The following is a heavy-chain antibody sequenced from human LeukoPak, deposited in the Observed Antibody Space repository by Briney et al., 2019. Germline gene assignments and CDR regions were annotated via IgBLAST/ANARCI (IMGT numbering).Heavy chain of an antibody. J-gene: IGHJ4*02. D-gene: IGHD6-25*01. CDR3: TRGEVGAAIDY. V-gene: IGHV3-48*03. CDR1: GFTFSSYA. Sequence: GGSLRLSCAASGFTFSSYAMHWVRQAPGKGLEWVSNISGSGSSTYYADSVKGRFAISRDNSKNTLYLQMNVLRAEDTAVYYCTRGEVGAAIDYWGQGTLVTVSS. CDR2: ISGSGSST.